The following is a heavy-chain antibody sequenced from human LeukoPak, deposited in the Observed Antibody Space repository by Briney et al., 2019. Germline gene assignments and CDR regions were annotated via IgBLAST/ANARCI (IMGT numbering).Heavy chain of an antibody. CDR2: IHPGDSDT. V-gene: IGHV5-51*01. J-gene: IGHJ4*01. CDR3: ATRYDSGSYYDH. CDR1: GYSFNTYW. Sequence: RGESLKISCKGSGYSFNTYWIGWVRQMPGKGLEWMGIIHPGDSDTKYSPSFQGQVTISADKSISTAYLQWSSLKASDTAMYYCATRYDSGSYYDHWGQGSLVTVSS. D-gene: IGHD3-10*01.